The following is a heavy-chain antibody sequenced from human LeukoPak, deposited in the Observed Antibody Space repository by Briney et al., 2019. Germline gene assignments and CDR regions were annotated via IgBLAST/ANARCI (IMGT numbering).Heavy chain of an antibody. D-gene: IGHD6-19*01. J-gene: IGHJ4*02. CDR1: GGTFSNYA. Sequence: SVKVSCKAYGGTFSNYAINWIRQAPGPGLEWMGGIIPIFGTANYAQKFQGRVTITADESTSTAYMELSSLRSEDTAVYYCARERDTGWYFDYWGQGTLVTVSS. CDR3: ARERDTGWYFDY. V-gene: IGHV1-69*13. CDR2: IIPIFGTA.